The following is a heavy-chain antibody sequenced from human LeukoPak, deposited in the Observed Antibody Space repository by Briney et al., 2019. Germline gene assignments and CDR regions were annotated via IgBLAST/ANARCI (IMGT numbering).Heavy chain of an antibody. CDR3: ARGDYDILTGYYSSNY. J-gene: IGHJ4*02. D-gene: IGHD3-9*01. CDR1: GGSISSGSYY. V-gene: IGHV4-61*02. Sequence: SETLSLTCTVSGGSISSGSYYWSWIRQPAGKGLEWIGRIYTSGSTNYNPSLKSRVTISVDTSKNQFSLKLSSVTAADTAVYYCARGDYDILTGYYSSNYWGQGTLVTVSS. CDR2: IYTSGST.